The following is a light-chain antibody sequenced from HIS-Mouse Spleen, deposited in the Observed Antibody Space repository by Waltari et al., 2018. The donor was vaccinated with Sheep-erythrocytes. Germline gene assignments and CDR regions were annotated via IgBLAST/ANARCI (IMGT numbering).Light chain of an antibody. Sequence: QSVLTQPPSVSGAPGQRVTIPCTGSSSNIGAGYDVHWYQHLPGTTPKPLIYGNSNPPSGVPDRFSGSKSGPSASLAITGLQAEDEADYYCQSYDSSPSGWVFGGGTKLTVL. CDR3: QSYDSSPSGWV. V-gene: IGLV1-40*01. CDR2: GNS. CDR1: SSNIGAGYD. J-gene: IGLJ3*02.